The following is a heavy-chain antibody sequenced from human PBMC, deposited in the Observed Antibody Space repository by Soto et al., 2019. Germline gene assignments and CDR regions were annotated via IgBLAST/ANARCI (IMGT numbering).Heavy chain of an antibody. Sequence: PSETLSLTCAVSGDSISRGGYSWTWIRQPPGKALEWIGNIYDSGSTSYNPSLKSRVTMSVDRSKNQFSLRLTSVTAADTAVYFCARGSSSYYDYGMDVWGQGTTVT. CDR1: GDSISRGGYS. J-gene: IGHJ6*02. CDR2: IYDSGST. D-gene: IGHD6-6*01. CDR3: ARGSSSYYDYGMDV. V-gene: IGHV4-30-2*01.